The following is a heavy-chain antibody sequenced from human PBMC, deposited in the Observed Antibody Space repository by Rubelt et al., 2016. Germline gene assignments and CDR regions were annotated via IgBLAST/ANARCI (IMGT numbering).Heavy chain of an antibody. CDR3: ATYNFGYCSSTSCYTSERLY. D-gene: IGHD2-2*02. J-gene: IGHJ4*02. V-gene: IGHV4-34*01. CDR2: INHSGST. Sequence: WVGEINHSGSTNYNPSLKSRVTISVDTSKNQFSLKLSSVTAADTAVYYCATYNFGYCSSTSCYTSERLYWGQGTLVTVSS.